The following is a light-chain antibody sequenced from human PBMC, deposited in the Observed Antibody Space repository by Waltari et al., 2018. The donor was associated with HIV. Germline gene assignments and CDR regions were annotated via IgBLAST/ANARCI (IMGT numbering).Light chain of an antibody. CDR2: WAS. CDR1: QSVLYSSNNKNY. J-gene: IGKJ1*01. Sequence: DIVMTQSPDSLVVSLGERATINCKSSQSVLYSSNNKNYLAWYQQKPGQPPKLLIYWASTRESGVPDRFSGSGSGTDFTLTISSLQAEDVAVYYCQQYYSTPTFGQGTKVKIK. V-gene: IGKV4-1*01. CDR3: QQYYSTPT.